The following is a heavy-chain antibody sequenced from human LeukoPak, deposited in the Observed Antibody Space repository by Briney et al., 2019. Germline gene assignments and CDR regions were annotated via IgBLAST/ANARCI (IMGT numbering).Heavy chain of an antibody. CDR1: GGSFSGYY. D-gene: IGHD2-2*01. CDR3: AGGKHRYCGSTSCYSTFLDY. J-gene: IGHJ4*02. CDR2: INHSGST. Sequence: SETLSLTCAVYGGSFSGYYWSWIRQPPGKGLEWIGEINHSGSTNYNPSLKSRVTISVDTSKNQFSLKLSSVTAADTAVYYCAGGKHRYCGSTSCYSTFLDYWGQGTLVTVSS. V-gene: IGHV4-34*01.